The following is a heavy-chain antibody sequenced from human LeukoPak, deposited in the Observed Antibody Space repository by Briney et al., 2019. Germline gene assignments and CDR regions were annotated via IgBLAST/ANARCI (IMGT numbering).Heavy chain of an antibody. D-gene: IGHD1-26*01. V-gene: IGHV4-34*01. CDR2: INHSGST. J-gene: IGHJ6*03. CDR1: GGSFSGYY. CDR3: ATTGATSPYYYYYMDV. Sequence: SETLSLTCAVYGGSFSGYYWSWIRQPPGKGLEWIGEINHSGSTNYNPSLKSRVTISVDTSKNQFSLKLSSVTAADTAVYYCATTGATSPYYYYYMDVWGKGTTVTVSS.